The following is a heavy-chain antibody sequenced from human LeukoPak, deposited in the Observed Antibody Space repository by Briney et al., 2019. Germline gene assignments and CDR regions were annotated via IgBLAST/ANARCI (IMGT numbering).Heavy chain of an antibody. CDR3: AIALNYYDSSGYYDY. Sequence: PGGSLRLSCAASGFTFSSYAMSWVRQAPGKGLEWVSAISGSGGSTYYADSVKGRFTISRDNSKNTLYLQMNSLRAEDTAVYYCAIALNYYDSSGYYDYWGQGTLVTVSS. CDR2: ISGSGGST. J-gene: IGHJ4*02. CDR1: GFTFSSYA. V-gene: IGHV3-23*01. D-gene: IGHD3-22*01.